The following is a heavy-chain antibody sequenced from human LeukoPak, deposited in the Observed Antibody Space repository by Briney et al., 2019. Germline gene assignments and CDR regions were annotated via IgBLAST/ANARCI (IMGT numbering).Heavy chain of an antibody. V-gene: IGHV4-30-4*08. CDR2: IYYSGST. CDR1: GVSMSSGAFY. Sequence: SQTLSLTCTVSGVSMSSGAFYWSWIRQHPGKGLEWIGNIYYSGSTYYNPSLKSRVTISVDRSKNQFSLKLTSVSATDTAVYYCARAFPFDDYGDPDAFDIWGEGTMVTVSS. D-gene: IGHD4-17*01. J-gene: IGHJ3*02. CDR3: ARAFPFDDYGDPDAFDI.